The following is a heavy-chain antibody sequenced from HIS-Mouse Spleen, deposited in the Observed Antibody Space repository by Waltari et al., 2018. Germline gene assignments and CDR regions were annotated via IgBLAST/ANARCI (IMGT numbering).Heavy chain of an antibody. Sequence: QLQLQESGPGLVKPSETLSLTCTVPGGSISSRGYDWGWIRLPPGKGLEWIGSIYYSGSTYYNPSLKSRVTISVDTSKNQFSLKLSSVTAADTAVYYCAREIPYSSSWYDWYFDLWGRGTLVTVSS. J-gene: IGHJ2*01. CDR3: AREIPYSSSWYDWYFDL. V-gene: IGHV4-39*07. CDR2: IYYSGST. CDR1: GGSISSRGYD. D-gene: IGHD6-13*01.